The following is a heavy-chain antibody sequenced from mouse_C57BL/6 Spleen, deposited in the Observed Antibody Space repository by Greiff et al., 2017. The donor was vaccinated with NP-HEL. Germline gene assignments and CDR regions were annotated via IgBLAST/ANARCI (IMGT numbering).Heavy chain of an antibody. J-gene: IGHJ2*01. V-gene: IGHV1-7*01. CDR3: GRLVYYDYDDFDY. CDR2: INPSSGYT. CDR1: GYTFTSYW. D-gene: IGHD2-4*01. Sequence: VQLQQSGAELAKPGASVKLSCKASGYTFTSYWMHWVKQRPGQGLEWIGYINPSSGYTKYNQKFKDKATLTADKSSSTAYMQLSSLTYEDSAVYYCGRLVYYDYDDFDYWGQGTTLTVSS.